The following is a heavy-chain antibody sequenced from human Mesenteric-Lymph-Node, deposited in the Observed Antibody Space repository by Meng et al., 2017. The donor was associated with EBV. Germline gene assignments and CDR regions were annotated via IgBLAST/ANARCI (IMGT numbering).Heavy chain of an antibody. D-gene: IGHD3-10*01. Sequence: LQESGPGLVKPSGTLSLPLAVSGGSISSSNWWSWVRQPPGKGLEWIGEIYHSGSTNYNPSLKSRVTISVDKSKNQFSLKLSSVTAADTAVYYCARDLSGSRNRPFDYWGQGTLVTVSS. CDR2: IYHSGST. CDR1: GGSISSSNW. V-gene: IGHV4-4*02. J-gene: IGHJ4*02. CDR3: ARDLSGSRNRPFDY.